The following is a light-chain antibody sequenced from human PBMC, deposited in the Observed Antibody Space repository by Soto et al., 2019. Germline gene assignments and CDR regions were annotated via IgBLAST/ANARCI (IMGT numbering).Light chain of an antibody. V-gene: IGKV3-20*01. CDR1: RSVDSSF. J-gene: IGKJ1*01. Sequence: EIVLTQSPGFLSLSPGERATLSCRASRSVDSSFFAWYQQKPGQAPRLLIYGASKRATGIPDRFSGSGSGTDFTLTISRLEPEDFAVYYCQQYVSSVTFGQGTKVEIK. CDR3: QQYVSSVT. CDR2: GAS.